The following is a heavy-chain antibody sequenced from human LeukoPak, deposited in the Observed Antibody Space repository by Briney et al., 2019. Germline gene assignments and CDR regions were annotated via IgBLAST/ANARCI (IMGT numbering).Heavy chain of an antibody. CDR1: GFTFSSYS. CDR2: ISSSSSYI. Sequence: PGGSLRLSCAASGFTFSSYSMNWVRQAPGKGLEWVSSISSSSSYIYYADSVKGRFTISRDNAKNSLYLQMNSLRAEDTAVYYCARDLGYYDSSGYYDYWGQGTLVTVPS. J-gene: IGHJ4*02. D-gene: IGHD3-22*01. V-gene: IGHV3-21*01. CDR3: ARDLGYYDSSGYYDY.